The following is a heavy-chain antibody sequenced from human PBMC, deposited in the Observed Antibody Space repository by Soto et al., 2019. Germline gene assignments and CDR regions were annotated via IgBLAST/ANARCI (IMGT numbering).Heavy chain of an antibody. CDR3: ARWGVEMATITFYYYYGMDV. CDR1: GYTFTSYG. CDR2: INPNSGGT. Sequence: QVQLVQSGAEVKKPGASVKVSCKASGYTFTSYGISWVRQAPGQGLEWMGWINPNSGGTNYAQKFQGRVTMTRDTSISTAYMELSRLRSDDTAVYYCARWGVEMATITFYYYYGMDVWGQGTTVTVSS. D-gene: IGHD5-12*01. V-gene: IGHV1-2*02. J-gene: IGHJ6*02.